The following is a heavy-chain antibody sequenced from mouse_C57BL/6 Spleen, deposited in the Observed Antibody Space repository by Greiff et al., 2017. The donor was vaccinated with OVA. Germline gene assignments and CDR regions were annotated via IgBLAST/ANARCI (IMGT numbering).Heavy chain of an antibody. CDR3: ARGGDWDWYFDV. D-gene: IGHD4-1*01. CDR2: ISYDGSN. CDR1: GYSITSGYY. J-gene: IGHJ1*03. V-gene: IGHV3-6*01. Sequence: EVQLQQSGPGLVKPSQSLSLTCSVTGYSITSGYYWNWIRQFPGNKLEWMGYISYDGSNNYNPSLKNRISITRDTSKNQFFLKLNSVTTEDTATYYCARGGDWDWYFDVWGTGTTVTVSS.